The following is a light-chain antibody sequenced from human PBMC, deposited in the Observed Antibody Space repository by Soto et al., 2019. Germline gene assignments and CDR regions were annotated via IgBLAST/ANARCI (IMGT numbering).Light chain of an antibody. CDR2: DAS. CDR3: QQRSNWPST. J-gene: IGKJ4*01. V-gene: IGKV3-11*01. Sequence: EIVLTQSPVTLSLSPGERATLSCRASQSVSSYLAWYQQKPGQAPRLLIYDASNMATGIPARFXGSGSGTXXXXXXXXXEPEDFAXYYCQQRSNWPSTFGGGTKVEIK. CDR1: QSVSSY.